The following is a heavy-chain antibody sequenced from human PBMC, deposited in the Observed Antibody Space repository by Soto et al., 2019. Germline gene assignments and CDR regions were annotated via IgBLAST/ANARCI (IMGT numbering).Heavy chain of an antibody. V-gene: IGHV1-2*02. Sequence: QLHLVQSGAVVKKPGASVTVSCSASGYPVTAYYMHWVRQAPGRGLEWMGGINPATGAAKYTQTFQGRATMTRDPSPSEVFMELRGLTSEDTAVFYWARGGGVGVAGSAAFDMWGQGTLVTVSS. CDR3: ARGGGVGVAGSAAFDM. J-gene: IGHJ3*02. CDR2: INPATGAA. CDR1: GYPVTAYY. D-gene: IGHD3-3*01.